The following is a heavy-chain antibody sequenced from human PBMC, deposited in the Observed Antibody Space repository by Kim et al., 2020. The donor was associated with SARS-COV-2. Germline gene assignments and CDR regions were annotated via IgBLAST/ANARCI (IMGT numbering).Heavy chain of an antibody. D-gene: IGHD3-22*01. CDR1: GFTFGANG. CDR2: IWYDGSHK. J-gene: IGHJ3*02. CDR3: ARGLDSSGYHYYDALDI. V-gene: IGHV3-33*01. Sequence: GGSLRLSCAASGFTFGANGMNWVRQAPGKGLEWVAVIWYDGSHKYYADSVKGRFIISRDNSKKTLYLQMNRLRAEDTALYYCARGLDSSGYHYYDALDIWGQGTLVTVSS.